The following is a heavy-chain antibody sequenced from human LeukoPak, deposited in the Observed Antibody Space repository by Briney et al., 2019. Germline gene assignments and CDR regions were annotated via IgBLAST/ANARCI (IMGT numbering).Heavy chain of an antibody. Sequence: SETLSLTCTVSGYSISSGYYWAWIRQPPGKGLEWIGSIYHGGSTYYNPSLKSRVTISVDTSKNQFSLKLSSVTAADTAVYYCARGSLGLGSAFDIWGQGTMVTVSS. D-gene: IGHD1-26*01. CDR2: IYHGGST. J-gene: IGHJ3*02. CDR1: GYSISSGYY. V-gene: IGHV4-38-2*02. CDR3: ARGSLGLGSAFDI.